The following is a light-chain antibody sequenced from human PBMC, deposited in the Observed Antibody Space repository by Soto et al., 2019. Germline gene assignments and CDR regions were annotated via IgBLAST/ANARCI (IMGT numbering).Light chain of an antibody. CDR3: QAWDSSTDVV. Sequence: SYELTQPPSVSVSPGQTASITCSGDKLVDKYACWYQQKPGQSPVLVIYQDSKRPSGIPERFSGSNSGNTATLTISGTQAMEEADYYCQAWDSSTDVVFGGGTKLTVL. V-gene: IGLV3-1*01. CDR1: KLVDKY. J-gene: IGLJ2*01. CDR2: QDS.